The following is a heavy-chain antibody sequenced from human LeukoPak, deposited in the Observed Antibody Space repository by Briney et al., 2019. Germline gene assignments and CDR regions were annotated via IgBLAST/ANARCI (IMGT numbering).Heavy chain of an antibody. Sequence: GGSLRLSCVASGFAFRSYWMTWVRQAPGKGLEWVPNIKEDGSEKNYVDSVKGRFTISRDNAKNSVYLQMNSLRVEETAVYYCARDLWSGSSFFDYWGQGTLVTVSS. D-gene: IGHD3-3*01. CDR2: IKEDGSEK. CDR3: ARDLWSGSSFFDY. CDR1: GFAFRSYW. J-gene: IGHJ4*02. V-gene: IGHV3-7*01.